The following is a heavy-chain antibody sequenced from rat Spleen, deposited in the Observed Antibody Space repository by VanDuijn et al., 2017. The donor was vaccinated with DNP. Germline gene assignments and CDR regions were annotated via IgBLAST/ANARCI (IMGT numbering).Heavy chain of an antibody. Sequence: QVQLQQSGGELAKPGSSVKISCKASGYTFNSFYRGWIKQTTGQGLEYIGYINTGSGGTNYNEKFKGKATLTVDKSSSTAFMQLSSLTPDDSAVYYCAGGSRVWFAYWGQGTLVTVSS. J-gene: IGHJ3*01. D-gene: IGHD1-11*01. V-gene: IGHV1-43*01. CDR3: AGGSRVWFAY. CDR2: INTGSGGT. CDR1: GYTFNSFY.